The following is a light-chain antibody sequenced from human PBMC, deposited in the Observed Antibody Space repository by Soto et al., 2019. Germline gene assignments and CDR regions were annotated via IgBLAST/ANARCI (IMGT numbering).Light chain of an antibody. CDR3: QQSFSIPWT. V-gene: IGKV1-39*01. CDR2: GAS. Sequence: DIQMTQSPSSLSASVGDSVAITCRPSQNMTRYLNWFQQKPGKAPKLLIYGASSLQSGVPSRFSGSGSGADFTLTISSLQPEDFATYYCQQSFSIPWTFGQGTRVEI. CDR1: QNMTRY. J-gene: IGKJ1*01.